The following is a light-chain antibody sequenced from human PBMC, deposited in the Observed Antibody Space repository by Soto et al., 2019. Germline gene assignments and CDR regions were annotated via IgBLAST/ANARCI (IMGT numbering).Light chain of an antibody. CDR1: QSISSY. CDR2: AAS. J-gene: IGKJ2*01. Sequence: DIQMTQSPSSLSASVGDRVTITCRASQSISSYLNWYQQKPGKAPKLLIYAASSLQSVVPSRFSGSGSGTDFTLSISSLQPEDFATDYCQQSYSTPRYTFGQGTKLEIK. V-gene: IGKV1-39*01. CDR3: QQSYSTPRYT.